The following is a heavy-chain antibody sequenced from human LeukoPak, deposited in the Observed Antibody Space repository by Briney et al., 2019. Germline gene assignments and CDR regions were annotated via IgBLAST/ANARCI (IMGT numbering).Heavy chain of an antibody. D-gene: IGHD6-19*01. J-gene: IGHJ4*02. V-gene: IGHV3-7*01. CDR2: INQDGSEK. Sequence: GGSLRLSCAASGFTFSRYWMSWVRQPPGRGLECVANINQDGSEKYYVDSVKGRFTISRDNAKNSLFLQMNSLRAEDTAVYYCSSWSSVDYFDYWGQGTLVTVSS. CDR1: GFTFSRYW. CDR3: SSWSSVDYFDY.